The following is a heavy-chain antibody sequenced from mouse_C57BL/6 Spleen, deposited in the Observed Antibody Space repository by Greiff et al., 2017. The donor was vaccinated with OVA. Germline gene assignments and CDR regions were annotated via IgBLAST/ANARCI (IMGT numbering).Heavy chain of an antibody. CDR1: GFSLTSYG. V-gene: IGHV2-2*01. J-gene: IGHJ4*01. D-gene: IGHD1-1*01. Sequence: VMLVESGPGLVQPSQSLSITCTVSGFSLTSYGVHWVRQSPGKGLEWLGVIWSGGSTDYNAAFISRLSISKDNSKSQVFFKMNSLQADDTAIYYCARKEDYYYGSSYAMDYWGQGTSVTVSS. CDR3: ARKEDYYYGSSYAMDY. CDR2: IWSGGST.